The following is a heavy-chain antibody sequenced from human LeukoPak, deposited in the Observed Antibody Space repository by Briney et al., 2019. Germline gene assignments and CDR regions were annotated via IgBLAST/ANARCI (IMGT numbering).Heavy chain of an antibody. Sequence: SETLSLTCTVSGGSISSYYWSWIRQPPGKGLEWIGYIYYSGSTNYNPSLKSRVTISVDTSKNQFSLKLSSVAAADTAVYYCARDTNDAFDIWGQGTMVTVSS. CDR3: ARDTNDAFDI. CDR1: GGSISSYY. CDR2: IYYSGST. D-gene: IGHD1-1*01. J-gene: IGHJ3*02. V-gene: IGHV4-59*01.